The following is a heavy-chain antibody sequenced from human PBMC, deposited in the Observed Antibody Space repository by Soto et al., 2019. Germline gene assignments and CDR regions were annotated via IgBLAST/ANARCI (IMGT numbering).Heavy chain of an antibody. CDR2: IIPIFGTA. D-gene: IGHD3-16*02. CDR3: AREVMITFGGVIDYYFDY. Sequence: GASVKVSCKASGGTFSSYAISWVRQAPGQGLEWMGGIIPIFGTANYAQKFQGRVTITADESTSTAYMELSSLRSEDTAVYYCAREVMITFGGVIDYYFDYWGPGTLVTVSS. J-gene: IGHJ4*02. CDR1: GGTFSSYA. V-gene: IGHV1-69*13.